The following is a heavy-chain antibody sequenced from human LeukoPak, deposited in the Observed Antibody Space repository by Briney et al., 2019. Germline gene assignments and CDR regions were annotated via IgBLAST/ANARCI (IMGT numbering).Heavy chain of an antibody. V-gene: IGHV4-34*01. CDR3: ARGWLPRYYYGSGSRFDP. CDR2: INHSGST. J-gene: IGHJ5*02. D-gene: IGHD3-10*01. CDR1: GGSFSGYY. Sequence: SETLSLTCAVYGGSFSGYYWSWIRQPPGKGLEWIGEINHSGSTNYNPSLKSRVTISVDTSKNQFSLKLSSVTAADTAVYYCARGWLPRYYYGSGSRFDPWGQGTLVTVSS.